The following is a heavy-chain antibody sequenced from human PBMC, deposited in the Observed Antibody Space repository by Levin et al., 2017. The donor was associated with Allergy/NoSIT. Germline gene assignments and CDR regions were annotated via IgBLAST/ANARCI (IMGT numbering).Heavy chain of an antibody. CDR1: GFTFSNAW. CDR2: IKSKTDGGTT. D-gene: IGHD3-9*01. CDR3: TTCYDILTDHWYAFDI. Sequence: PGGSLRLSCAASGFTFSNAWMSWVRQAPGKGLEWVGRIKSKTDGGTTDYAAPVKGRFTISRDDSKNTLYLQMNSLKTEDTAVYYCTTCYDILTDHWYAFDIWGQGTMVTVSS. J-gene: IGHJ3*02. V-gene: IGHV3-15*01.